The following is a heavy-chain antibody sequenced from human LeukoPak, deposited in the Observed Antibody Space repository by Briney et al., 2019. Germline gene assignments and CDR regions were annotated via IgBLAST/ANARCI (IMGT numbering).Heavy chain of an antibody. J-gene: IGHJ5*02. CDR2: ISSSSTYK. Sequence: GGSLRLSCAASGFTFTNYSMNWVRQTPGNGLEWASSISSSSTYKYYADSVKGRFTISRDNARNSLYLQMNSLRVDDTAVYYCYPHYYGSGNLNWFDPWGQGTLVTVSS. D-gene: IGHD3-10*01. CDR3: YPHYYGSGNLNWFDP. V-gene: IGHV3-21*01. CDR1: GFTFTNYS.